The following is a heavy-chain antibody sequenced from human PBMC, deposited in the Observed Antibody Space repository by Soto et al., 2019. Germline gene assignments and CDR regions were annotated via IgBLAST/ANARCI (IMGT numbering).Heavy chain of an antibody. D-gene: IGHD3-3*01. CDR3: ARDSLGNTIFGVADYGGAAYNWFDP. J-gene: IGHJ5*02. Sequence: QVQLVESGGGVVQPGRSLRLSCAASGFTFSSYAMHWVRQAPGKGLEWVAVISYDGSNKYYADSVKGRFTISRDNSKNTLYLQMNSLRAEDTAVYYCARDSLGNTIFGVADYGGAAYNWFDPWGQGTLVTVSS. V-gene: IGHV3-30-3*01. CDR2: ISYDGSNK. CDR1: GFTFSSYA.